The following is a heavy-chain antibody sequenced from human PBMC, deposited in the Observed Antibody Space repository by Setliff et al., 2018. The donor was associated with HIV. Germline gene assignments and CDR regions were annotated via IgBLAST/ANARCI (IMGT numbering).Heavy chain of an antibody. D-gene: IGHD7-27*01. CDR3: ARDWPGYGFDI. CDR2: ITAGSSTT. J-gene: IGHJ3*02. CDR1: GFTFSDYG. V-gene: IGHV3-48*04. Sequence: PGGSLRLSCAASGFTFSDYGMSWVRQAPGKGLEWVSSITAGSSTTYYADSVKGRFTISRDNAKNSLYLQVNSLRAEDTAVYYCARDWPGYGFDIWGQGTMVTVS.